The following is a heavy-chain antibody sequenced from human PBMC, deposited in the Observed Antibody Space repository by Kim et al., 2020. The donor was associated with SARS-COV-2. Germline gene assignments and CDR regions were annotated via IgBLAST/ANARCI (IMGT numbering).Heavy chain of an antibody. J-gene: IGHJ6*01. CDR2: IKQDGSEK. Sequence: GGSLRLSCAASGFTFSSYWVSWVRQAPGKGLEWVANIKQDGSEKYYVDSVKGRFTISRDNAKNSLYLQMNSLRAEDTAVYYCAREVGYCSGGSCYPNYY. V-gene: IGHV3-7*01. D-gene: IGHD2-15*01. CDR3: AREVGYCSGGSCYPNYY. CDR1: GFTFSSYW.